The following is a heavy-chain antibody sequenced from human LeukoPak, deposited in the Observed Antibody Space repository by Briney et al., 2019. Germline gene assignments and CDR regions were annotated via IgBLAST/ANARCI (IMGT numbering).Heavy chain of an antibody. CDR1: GFTFSNYA. CDR3: AKDSAGDSWSGYPSRFDY. CDR2: ISASGGTT. V-gene: IGHV3-23*01. Sequence: GGSLRLSCAASGFTFSNYAMSWVRQAPGKGLECVSAISASGGTTYYADSVKGRFTISRENSKNTLYLQMSSLRAEDTAVYYCAKDSAGDSWSGYPSRFDYWGQGTLVTVSS. J-gene: IGHJ4*02. D-gene: IGHD3-3*01.